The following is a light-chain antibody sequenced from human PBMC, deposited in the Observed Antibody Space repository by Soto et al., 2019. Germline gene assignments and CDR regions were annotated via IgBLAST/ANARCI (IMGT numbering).Light chain of an antibody. CDR3: KQYNHWLPLT. Sequence: EIVMPQSPATLSVSPGERATLSCRASQSVGRNLAWSQQKPGQAPRLLIDGSCTRATGIRASFSGSGSGTEFTVTICSLQSEDFAIYSCKQYNHWLPLTFGGGTKLEIK. CDR2: GSC. V-gene: IGKV3-15*01. J-gene: IGKJ4*01. CDR1: QSVGRN.